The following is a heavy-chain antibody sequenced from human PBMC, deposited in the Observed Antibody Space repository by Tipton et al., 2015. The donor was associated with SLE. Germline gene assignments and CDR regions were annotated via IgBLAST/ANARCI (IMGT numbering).Heavy chain of an antibody. CDR1: GGSISSSSYY. V-gene: IGHV4-39*07. Sequence: TLSLTCTVSGGSISSSSYYWGWIRQPPGKGLEWIGEINHSGSTNYNPSLKSRVTISVDTSKNQFSLKLSSVTAADTAVYYCARPGEYSGSYPGDAFDIWGQGTMVTVSS. CDR2: INHSGST. CDR3: ARPGEYSGSYPGDAFDI. J-gene: IGHJ3*02. D-gene: IGHD1-26*01.